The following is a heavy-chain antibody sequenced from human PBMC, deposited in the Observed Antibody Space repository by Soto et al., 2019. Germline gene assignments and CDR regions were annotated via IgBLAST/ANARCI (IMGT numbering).Heavy chain of an antibody. CDR1: GFTFSSYS. D-gene: IGHD3-3*01. V-gene: IGHV3-48*02. Sequence: PGGSLRLSCAASGFTFSSYSMNWVRQAPGKGLEWVSYISSSSSTIYYADYVKGRFTISRDNAKNSLYLQMNSLRDEDTAVYYCARVRPSGFGFWGGFDYWGQGTLVTVSS. CDR2: ISSSSSTI. CDR3: ARVRPSGFGFWGGFDY. J-gene: IGHJ4*02.